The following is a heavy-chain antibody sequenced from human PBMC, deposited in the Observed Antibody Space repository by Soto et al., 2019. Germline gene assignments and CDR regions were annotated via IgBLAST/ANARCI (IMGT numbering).Heavy chain of an antibody. D-gene: IGHD3-22*01. CDR1: GYTFTYRY. CDR2: ITPFNGNT. Sequence: QLQLVQSGAEVKKTGSSVKVSCKASGYTFTYRYLHWVRQAPGQALEWMGWITPFNGNTNYAQKFQDRVTITRDRSMSTAYMELGSLRSEDTAMYYCARAAYYYGSSGYYELACDIWGQGTLVTVSS. CDR3: ARAAYYYGSSGYYELACDI. J-gene: IGHJ3*02. V-gene: IGHV1-45*02.